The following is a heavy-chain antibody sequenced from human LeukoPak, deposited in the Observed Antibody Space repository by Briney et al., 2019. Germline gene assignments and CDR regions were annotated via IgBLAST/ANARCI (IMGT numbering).Heavy chain of an antibody. CDR3: ARSAFAEGYFDL. V-gene: IGHV4-39*07. Sequence: PSETLSLTCTVSGGSISSSSYYWGWIRQPPGKGLGWIGSIYYSGSTYYNPSLKSRVTISVDRSKNQFSLKLTSVTAADTAVYYCARSAFAEGYFDLWGRGTLVTASS. CDR2: IYYSGST. CDR1: GGSISSSSYY. J-gene: IGHJ2*01.